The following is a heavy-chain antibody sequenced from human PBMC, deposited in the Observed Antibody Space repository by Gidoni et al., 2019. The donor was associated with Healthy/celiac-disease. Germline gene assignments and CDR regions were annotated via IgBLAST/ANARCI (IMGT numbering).Heavy chain of an antibody. Sequence: EVQLVASGGGLVKHGGSLRLSCAASGFTFRSYSMNWVRQAQGKGLEWVSSISSSSSYIYYAYSVKGRFTISRDNAKNSLYLQMNSLRAEDTAVYYCARVDYYDSSGYYDYFDYWGQGTLVTVSS. V-gene: IGHV3-21*01. J-gene: IGHJ4*02. CDR1: GFTFRSYS. D-gene: IGHD3-22*01. CDR3: ARVDYYDSSGYYDYFDY. CDR2: ISSSSSYI.